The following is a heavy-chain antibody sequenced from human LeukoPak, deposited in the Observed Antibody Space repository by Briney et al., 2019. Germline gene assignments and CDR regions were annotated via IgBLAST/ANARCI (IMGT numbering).Heavy chain of an antibody. Sequence: SEALSLTCAVYGGSFSGYYWSWIRQPPGKGLEWIGEINHSGSTNYNPSLKSRVTISVDTSKNQFSLKLSSVTAADTAVYYCARGYYYDSSGYYYPNWFDPWGQGTLVTVSS. CDR2: INHSGST. D-gene: IGHD3-22*01. CDR1: GGSFSGYY. J-gene: IGHJ5*02. V-gene: IGHV4-34*01. CDR3: ARGYYYDSSGYYYPNWFDP.